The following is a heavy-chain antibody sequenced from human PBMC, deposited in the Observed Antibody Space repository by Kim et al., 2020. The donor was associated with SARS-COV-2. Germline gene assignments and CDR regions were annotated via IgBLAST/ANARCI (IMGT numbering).Heavy chain of an antibody. J-gene: IGHJ1*01. V-gene: IGHV4-38-2*02. Sequence: SETLSLTCTVSGYSISSGYYWGWIRQPPGKGLEWIGSIYHSGSTYYNPSLKSRVTISVDTSKNQFSLKLSSVTAADTAVYYCARVGSSGYYYEGYFQHWGQGTLVTVSS. CDR3: ARVGSSGYYYEGYFQH. D-gene: IGHD3-22*01. CDR2: IYHSGST. CDR1: GYSISSGYY.